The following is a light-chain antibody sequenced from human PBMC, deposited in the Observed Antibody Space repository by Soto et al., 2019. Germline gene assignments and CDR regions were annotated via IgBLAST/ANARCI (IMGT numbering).Light chain of an antibody. J-gene: IGKJ5*01. CDR1: QKVRSN. Sequence: EIVMTQSPATLSVSPGERATLSCRASQKVRSNLAWYQQKPGQAPRLLIFGASTRATGIPARFSGTGSGTEFTLTISSLQSEDFAVYYCQQYNTWPPITFGQGTRLEIK. CDR2: GAS. V-gene: IGKV3-15*01. CDR3: QQYNTWPPIT.